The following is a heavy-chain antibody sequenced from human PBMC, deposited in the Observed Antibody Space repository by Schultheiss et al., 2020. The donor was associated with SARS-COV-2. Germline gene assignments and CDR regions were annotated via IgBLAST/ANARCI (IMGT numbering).Heavy chain of an antibody. CDR2: IWYDGSNK. J-gene: IGHJ6*02. CDR1: GFTFSSYW. CDR3: AKPVVGTGTTNYYYGMDV. Sequence: GGSLRLSCAASGFTFSSYWMSWVRQAPGKGLEWVAVIWYDGSNKYYADSVKGRFTISRDNSKNTLYLQMNSLRAEDTAVYYCAKPVVGTGTTNYYYGMDVWGQGTTVTVSS. D-gene: IGHD1-7*01. V-gene: IGHV3-33*08.